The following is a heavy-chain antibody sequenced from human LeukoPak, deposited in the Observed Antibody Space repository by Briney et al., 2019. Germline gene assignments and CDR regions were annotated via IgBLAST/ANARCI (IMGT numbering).Heavy chain of an antibody. J-gene: IGHJ5*02. CDR2: MNPNSGNT. CDR1: GYTFTSYD. Sequence: ASVKVSCKASGYTFTSYDINWVRQATGQGLEWMGWMNPNSGNTGYAQKFQGRVTITRNTSISTAYMELSSLRSGDTAVYFCARLIAAAGTVNWFDPWGQGTLVTVSS. CDR3: ARLIAAAGTVNWFDP. V-gene: IGHV1-8*03. D-gene: IGHD6-13*01.